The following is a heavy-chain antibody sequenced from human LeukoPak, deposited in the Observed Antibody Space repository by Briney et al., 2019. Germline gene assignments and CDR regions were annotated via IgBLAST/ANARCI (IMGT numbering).Heavy chain of an antibody. CDR2: IYYSGGT. Sequence: PSETLSLTCTVSGGSISSSSYYWGWIRQPPGKGLEWIGSIYYSGGTYYNPSLKSRVTISVDTSKNQFSLKLSSVTAADTAVYYCARGTRRSKTLGSWGQGTLVTVSS. D-gene: IGHD4-11*01. V-gene: IGHV4-39*07. CDR1: GGSISSSSYY. J-gene: IGHJ4*02. CDR3: ARGTRRSKTLGS.